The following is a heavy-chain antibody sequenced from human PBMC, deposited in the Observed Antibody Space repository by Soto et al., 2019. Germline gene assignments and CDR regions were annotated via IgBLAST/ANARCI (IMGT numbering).Heavy chain of an antibody. V-gene: IGHV1-46*02. D-gene: IGHD2-21*02. CDR1: GYTLNTYY. J-gene: IGHJ4*02. Sequence: ASVKVSCKPSGYTLNTYYLHWVRQAPGQGLEWMGIIHPSGGGSTYAQKFLGRVTMTRDTSTSTVFMELSSLRSADTAVYYCARGGHIAVVTASFDYRGQGTLVTVPS. CDR3: ARGGHIAVVTASFDY. CDR2: IHPSGGGS.